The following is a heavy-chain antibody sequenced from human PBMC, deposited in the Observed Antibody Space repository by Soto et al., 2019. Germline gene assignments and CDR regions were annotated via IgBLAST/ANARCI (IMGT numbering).Heavy chain of an antibody. V-gene: IGHV4-34*01. CDR3: ARVPFLSSYYYDSSGYADY. J-gene: IGHJ4*02. CDR1: GGSFSGYY. Sequence: SETLSLTCAVYGGSFSGYYWSWIRQPPGKGLEWIGEINHSGSTNYNPSLKSRVTISVDTSKNQFSLKLISVTAADTAVYYCARVPFLSSYYYDSSGYADYWGQGTLVTVSS. CDR2: INHSGST. D-gene: IGHD3-22*01.